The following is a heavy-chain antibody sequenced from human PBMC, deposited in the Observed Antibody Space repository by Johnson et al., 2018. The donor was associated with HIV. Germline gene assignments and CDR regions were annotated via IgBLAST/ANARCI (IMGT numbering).Heavy chain of an antibody. CDR2: IRYDGSDK. V-gene: IGHV3-30*02. D-gene: IGHD3-10*01. CDR1: GFTFSSYG. Sequence: QVQLVESGGGVVQPERSLRLSCAASGFTFSSYGMHWVRQAPGKGLEWVSFIRYDGSDKYYADSVKGRFTISRDDSKNTLYLQMNSLRAEDTAVYYCAKNARNYYDTWGQGTMVTVSS. J-gene: IGHJ3*02. CDR3: AKNARNYYDT.